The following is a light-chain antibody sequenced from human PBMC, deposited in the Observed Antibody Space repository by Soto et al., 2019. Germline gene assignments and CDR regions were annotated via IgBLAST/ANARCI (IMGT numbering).Light chain of an antibody. CDR3: SSYTGSSTYVV. CDR1: SSDVGGYNY. Sequence: QSVLTQPASVSGSPGQSITISCTGTSSDVGGYNYVSWYQQHPGKAPKLMIYDVSNRPSGVSNRFSGSKSANTASLTISGLQAEDDADYDCSSYTGSSTYVVFGGGTKLTVL. J-gene: IGLJ2*01. CDR2: DVS. V-gene: IGLV2-14*01.